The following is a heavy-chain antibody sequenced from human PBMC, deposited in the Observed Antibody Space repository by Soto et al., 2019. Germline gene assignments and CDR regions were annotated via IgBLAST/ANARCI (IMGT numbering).Heavy chain of an antibody. D-gene: IGHD3-22*01. CDR1: GFTFSSYA. J-gene: IGHJ3*02. Sequence: GGSLRLSCAASGFTFSSYAMHWVRQAPGKGLEWVAVISYDGSNKYYADSVKGRFTISRDNSKNTLYLQMNSLRAEDTAVYYCARGQYYYDSSGYYLSAFDIWGQGTMVTVSS. V-gene: IGHV3-30-3*01. CDR3: ARGQYYYDSSGYYLSAFDI. CDR2: ISYDGSNK.